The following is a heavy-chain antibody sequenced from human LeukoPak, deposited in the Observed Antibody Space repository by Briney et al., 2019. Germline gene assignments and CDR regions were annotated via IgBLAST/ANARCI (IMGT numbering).Heavy chain of an antibody. J-gene: IGHJ4*02. D-gene: IGHD3-3*01. V-gene: IGHV3-7*03. CDR1: GFTFGRYW. CDR2: IKLDESEK. CDR3: ARDQYDTWSRRGNFDS. Sequence: GGSLRLSCVASGFTFGRYWMSWVRQAPGKGLEWVANIKLDESEKNYVDSVKGRFTISRDNTKNSLYLQMNSLRAEDTAVFYCARDQYDTWSRRGNFDSWGQGTLVIVSS.